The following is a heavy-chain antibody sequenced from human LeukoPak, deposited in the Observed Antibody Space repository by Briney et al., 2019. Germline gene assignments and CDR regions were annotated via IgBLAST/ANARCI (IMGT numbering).Heavy chain of an antibody. CDR1: GYTFTGYY. V-gene: IGHV1-2*02. D-gene: IGHD2-2*02. Sequence: ASVKVSCKASGYTFTGYYMHWVRQAPGQGLEWMGWINPNNGGTNYVQKFQGRVTMTRDTSIGTAYMELSRLRSDDTAVYYCARVVVPAAIPYYYYYMDVWGKGTTVTVSS. J-gene: IGHJ6*03. CDR2: INPNNGGT. CDR3: ARVVVPAAIPYYYYYMDV.